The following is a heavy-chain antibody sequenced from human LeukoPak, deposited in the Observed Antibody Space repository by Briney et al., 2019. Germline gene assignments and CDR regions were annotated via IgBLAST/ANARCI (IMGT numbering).Heavy chain of an antibody. CDR3: ARGYYGSGSYYRD. CDR2: IYYSGST. Sequence: SGTLSLTCAVSGGSISSSNWWSWIRQPPGKGLEWIGYIYYSGSTNYNPSLKSRVTISVDTSKNQFSLKLSSVTAADTAVYYCARGYYGSGSYYRDWGQGTLVTVSS. J-gene: IGHJ4*02. D-gene: IGHD3-10*01. CDR1: GGSISSSNW. V-gene: IGHV4-4*02.